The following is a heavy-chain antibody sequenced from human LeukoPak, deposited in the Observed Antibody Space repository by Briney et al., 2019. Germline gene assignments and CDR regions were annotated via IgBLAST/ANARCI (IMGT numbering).Heavy chain of an antibody. V-gene: IGHV3-11*01. CDR1: GFTFSDYY. Sequence: GGSLRLSCAASGFTFSDYYMSWIRQAPGKGLEWVSYISSSGSTIYYADSVKGRFTISRDNAKNSLYLQMNSLRAEDTAVYYCARGGGYCSSTSCYRPWFDPWGQGTLVTVSS. D-gene: IGHD2-2*01. J-gene: IGHJ5*02. CDR3: ARGGGYCSSTSCYRPWFDP. CDR2: ISSSGSTI.